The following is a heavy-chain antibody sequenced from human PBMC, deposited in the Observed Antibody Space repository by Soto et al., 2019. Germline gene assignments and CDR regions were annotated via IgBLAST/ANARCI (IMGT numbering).Heavy chain of an antibody. D-gene: IGHD7-27*01. Sequence: SETLSLTCTVSGGSISSSSYYWGWIRQPPGKGLEWIGSIYYSGSTYYNPSLKSRVTISVDTSKNQFSLKLSSVTAADTAVYYCAGLTGDLVSYYYYYMDVWGKGTTVTVSS. CDR1: GGSISSSSYY. CDR2: IYYSGST. J-gene: IGHJ6*03. CDR3: AGLTGDLVSYYYYYMDV. V-gene: IGHV4-39*01.